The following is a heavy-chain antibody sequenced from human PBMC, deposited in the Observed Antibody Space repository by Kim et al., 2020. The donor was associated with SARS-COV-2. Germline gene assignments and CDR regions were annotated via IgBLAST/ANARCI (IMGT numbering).Heavy chain of an antibody. Sequence: GGSLRLSCAASEFSVSTKTMTWVRQAPGKGLEWVSIIYRNGTTYYADSVKGRFTTSQDTSMNTLYLQLDNLRAADTAVYYCAGDNYNNYWYKYWGQGTLVTVPA. CDR2: IYRNGTT. V-gene: IGHV3-53*01. D-gene: IGHD1-20*01. CDR3: AGDNYNNYWYKY. J-gene: IGHJ4*02. CDR1: EFSVSTKT.